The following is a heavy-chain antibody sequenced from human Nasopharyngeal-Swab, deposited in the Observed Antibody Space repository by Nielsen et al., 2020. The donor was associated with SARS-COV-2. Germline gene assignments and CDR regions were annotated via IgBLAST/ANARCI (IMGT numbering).Heavy chain of an antibody. CDR3: ARDTPAMFAY. J-gene: IGHJ4*02. CDR2: ISSNGDYI. CDR1: GFTFSIYT. Sequence: GESLKISCAASGFTFSIYTINWVRQAPGKGLEWVSAISSNGDYIYYAPSVKGRFTISRDDAENSLYLQMNSLRAEDTAVYYCARDTPAMFAYWGQGTLVTVSS. V-gene: IGHV3-21*01.